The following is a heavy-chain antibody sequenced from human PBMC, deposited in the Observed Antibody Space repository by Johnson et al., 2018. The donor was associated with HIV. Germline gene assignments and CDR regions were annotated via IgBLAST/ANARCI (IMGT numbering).Heavy chain of an antibody. CDR2: FSGRGGST. V-gene: IGHV3-23*04. CDR1: GFTFSSYA. J-gene: IGHJ3*02. CDR3: ATGTTGTSTEADAFEI. D-gene: IGHD1-1*01. Sequence: VQLVESGGGLVQPGGSLRLSGAASGFTFSSYAMSWVRQAPGKGLEGVSDFSGRGGSTYYDDSVKGRFTISRDNSKNTMYLQMHSLRAEDTAVYNCATGTTGTSTEADAFEIWGQGTMVTVSS.